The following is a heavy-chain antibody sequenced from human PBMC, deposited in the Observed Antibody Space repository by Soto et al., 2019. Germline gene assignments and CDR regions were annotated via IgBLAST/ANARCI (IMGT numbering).Heavy chain of an antibody. D-gene: IGHD6-19*01. CDR3: AKESQNSSGWYP. V-gene: IGHV3-30*18. J-gene: IGHJ6*02. Sequence: GGSLRLSCAASGFTFSSYGMHWVRQAPGKGLEWVAVISYDGSNKYYADSVKGRFTISRDNSKNTLYLQMNSLRAEDTAVYYCAKESQNSSGWYPRGQRTTVTVSS. CDR2: ISYDGSNK. CDR1: GFTFSSYG.